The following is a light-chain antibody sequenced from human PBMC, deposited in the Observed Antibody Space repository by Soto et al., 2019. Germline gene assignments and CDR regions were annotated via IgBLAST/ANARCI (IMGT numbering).Light chain of an antibody. CDR2: DDS. V-gene: IGLV3-21*02. J-gene: IGLJ2*01. Sequence: SYELTQPPSVSVAPGQTARLTCGGNDIGSYSVHWYQQRPGQAPVLVVYDDSDRPSGIPERFSGSNSGNTATLAISRIEVGDEADYYCQVWDSSSDHAGFGGGTKLTVL. CDR3: QVWDSSSDHAG. CDR1: DIGSYS.